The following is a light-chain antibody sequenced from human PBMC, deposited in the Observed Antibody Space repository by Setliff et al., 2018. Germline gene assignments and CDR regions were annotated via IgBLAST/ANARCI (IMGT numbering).Light chain of an antibody. CDR3: AAWDDSLNGPV. J-gene: IGLJ2*01. CDR2: RNN. Sequence: QSALTQPASVSGSPGQSITISCTGTSSDVGGYNYVSWYQQLPGTAPKLLIYRNNQRPSGVPDRFSGSKSGTSASLAISGLQSEDEADYYCAAWDDSLNGPVFGGGTKVTV. V-gene: IGLV1-47*01. CDR1: SSDVGGYNY.